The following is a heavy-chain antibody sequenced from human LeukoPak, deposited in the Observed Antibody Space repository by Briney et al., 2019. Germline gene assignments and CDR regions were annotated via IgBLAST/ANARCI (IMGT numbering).Heavy chain of an antibody. CDR2: IYYSGST. D-gene: IGHD3-22*01. CDR1: GGSISSGGYY. V-gene: IGHV4-31*03. CDR3: ARDRDDYDSSVAFDL. J-gene: IGHJ2*01. Sequence: PSETLSLTCTVSGGSISSGGYYWSWIRQHPGKGLEWIGYIYYSGSTYYNPSLKSRVTISVDTSKNQFSLKLNSVTAADTAVYYCARDRDDYDSSVAFDLWGRGTLVTVSS.